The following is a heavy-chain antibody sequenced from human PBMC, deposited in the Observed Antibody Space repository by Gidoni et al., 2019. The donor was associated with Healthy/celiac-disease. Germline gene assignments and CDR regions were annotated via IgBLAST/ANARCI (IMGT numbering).Heavy chain of an antibody. CDR3: AIYGGNSERGDDAFDI. CDR1: GYSFTSYW. Sequence: EVQLVQSGAEVKKPGESLRISCKGSGYSFTSYWISWVRQLPGKGLEWMGRIDPSDSYTNYSPSFQGHVTISADKSISTAYLQWSSLKASDTAMYYCAIYGGNSERGDDAFDIWGQGTMVTVSS. CDR2: IDPSDSYT. D-gene: IGHD2-21*02. J-gene: IGHJ3*02. V-gene: IGHV5-10-1*03.